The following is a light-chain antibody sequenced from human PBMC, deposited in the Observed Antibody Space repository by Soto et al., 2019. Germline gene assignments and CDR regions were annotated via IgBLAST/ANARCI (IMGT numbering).Light chain of an antibody. CDR3: QQYYNLYT. J-gene: IGKJ3*01. CDR1: RNISKY. Sequence: DIQMTQSPSPLSASVGDIVTITCQASRNISKYLNWYQQKPGQAPKLLISDTSNLERGVPSRFSGSGSGTDFNLTITTLQPEDIATYFCQQYYNLYTFGPGTTVDLK. V-gene: IGKV1-33*01. CDR2: DTS.